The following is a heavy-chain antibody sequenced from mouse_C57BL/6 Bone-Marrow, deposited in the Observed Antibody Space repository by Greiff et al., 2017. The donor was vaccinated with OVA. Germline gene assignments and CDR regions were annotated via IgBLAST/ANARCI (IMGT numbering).Heavy chain of an antibody. Sequence: QVQLQQPGAELVKPGASVKLSCKASGYTFTSYWMHWVKQRPGRGIEWSGRIDPNSGGTKYNEKFKSKATLTVDKPSSTAYMQLSSLTSEDSAVYYCASRGGKLAFAYWGQGTLVTVSA. CDR3: ASRGGKLAFAY. CDR1: GYTFTSYW. CDR2: IDPNSGGT. D-gene: IGHD3-1*01. J-gene: IGHJ3*01. V-gene: IGHV1-72*01.